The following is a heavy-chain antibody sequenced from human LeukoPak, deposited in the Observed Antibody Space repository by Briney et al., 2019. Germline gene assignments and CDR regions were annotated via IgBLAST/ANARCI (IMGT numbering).Heavy chain of an antibody. J-gene: IGHJ4*02. V-gene: IGHV4-39*01. D-gene: IGHD3-22*01. CDR1: AGSISSSTYH. Sequence: SETLSLTCTVSAGSISSSTYHWGWIRQPPGKGLEWIGSIYYSGSTYYHPSVRSRVTISVDTSENQFSLKLSSVTAAETAVYYCARHSDYYDSQTLEYYFDYWSQGTLVTVSS. CDR2: IYYSGST. CDR3: ARHSDYYDSQTLEYYFDY.